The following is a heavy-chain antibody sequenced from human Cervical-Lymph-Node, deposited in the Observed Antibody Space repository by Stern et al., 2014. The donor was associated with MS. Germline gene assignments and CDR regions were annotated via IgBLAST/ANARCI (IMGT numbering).Heavy chain of an antibody. CDR3: ARGPPLMVISWFDP. Sequence: QVQLQQWGAGLLKPSETLSLTCAVYGWSFTGYFWRWIRQPPGKGLEWIGEINHRGRGNYNPSLKSRVIMSVDTSKNQFSLNLTSVAVADTAVYYCARGPPLMVISWFDPWGQGTLVTVSS. CDR2: INHRGRG. V-gene: IGHV4-34*01. CDR1: GWSFTGYF. D-gene: IGHD2-21*01. J-gene: IGHJ5*02.